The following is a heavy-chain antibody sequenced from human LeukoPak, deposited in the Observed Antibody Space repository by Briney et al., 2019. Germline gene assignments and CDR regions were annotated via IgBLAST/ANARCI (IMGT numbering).Heavy chain of an antibody. Sequence: ASVKVSCKASGYSFADYYMHWVRQAPGQGLEWMGGFDPEDGETIYAQKFQGRVTMTEDTSTDTAYMELSSLRSEDTAVYYCATTDGRESWFDPWGQGTLVTVSS. CDR3: ATTDGRESWFDP. J-gene: IGHJ5*02. D-gene: IGHD5-24*01. CDR1: GYSFADYY. CDR2: FDPEDGET. V-gene: IGHV1-24*01.